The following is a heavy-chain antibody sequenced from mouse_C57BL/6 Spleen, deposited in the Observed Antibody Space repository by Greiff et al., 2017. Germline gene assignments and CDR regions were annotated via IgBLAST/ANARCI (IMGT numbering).Heavy chain of an antibody. D-gene: IGHD4-1*02. V-gene: IGHV1-64*01. J-gene: IGHJ2*01. Sequence: VQLQQPGAELVKPGASVKLSCKASGYTFTSYWMHWVKQRPGQGLEWIGMIHPNSGSTNYNEKFKSKATLTVDKSSSTAYMQLSSLTSEDSSVYYCASPPTGTTGYWGQGTTLTVSS. CDR2: IHPNSGST. CDR1: GYTFTSYW. CDR3: ASPPTGTTGY.